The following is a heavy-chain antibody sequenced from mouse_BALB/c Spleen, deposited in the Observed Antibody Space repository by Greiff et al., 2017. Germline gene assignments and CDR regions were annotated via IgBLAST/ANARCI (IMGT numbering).Heavy chain of an antibody. Sequence: QVQLQQSGPGLVQPSQSLSITCTVSGFSLTSYGVHWVRQSPGKGLEWLGVIWSSGSTDYNAAFISRLSISKDNSKSQVFFKMNSLQANDTAIYYCARNNGNYVGAMDYWGQGTSVTVSS. J-gene: IGHJ4*01. D-gene: IGHD2-1*01. CDR2: IWSSGST. V-gene: IGHV2-2*02. CDR1: GFSLTSYG. CDR3: ARNNGNYVGAMDY.